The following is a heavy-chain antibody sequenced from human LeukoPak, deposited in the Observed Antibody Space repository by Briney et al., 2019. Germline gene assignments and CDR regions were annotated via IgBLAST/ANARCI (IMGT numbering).Heavy chain of an antibody. D-gene: IGHD6-6*01. J-gene: IGHJ6*02. CDR3: ARDRIAARPGDYYYYGMDV. CDR2: INKGGST. Sequence: GGSLRLSCAASGFTFSSNYMSGVGQPPGRGRAGVSVINKGGSTYYADSVKGRFTISRDNSKNTLYLQMNSLRAEDTAVYYCARDRIAARPGDYYYYGMDVWGQGTTVTVSS. CDR1: GFTFSSNY. V-gene: IGHV3-53*01.